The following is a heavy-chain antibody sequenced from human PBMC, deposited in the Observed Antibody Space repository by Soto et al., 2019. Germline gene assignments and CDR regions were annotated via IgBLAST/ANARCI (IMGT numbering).Heavy chain of an antibody. J-gene: IGHJ5*02. CDR3: ARDRDYSDSSGYYWSWFDP. V-gene: IGHV4-4*07. Sequence: LYLTCNVPGGSISSYYCSWIQQPAGKGPGWIGRIYTSGSTPSTPSPKSRITLSVDTSKSQFSPKLSSVTAADTAVYYCARDRDYSDSSGYYWSWFDPWGQGTLVTVSS. CDR2: IYTSGST. D-gene: IGHD3-22*01. CDR1: GGSISSYY.